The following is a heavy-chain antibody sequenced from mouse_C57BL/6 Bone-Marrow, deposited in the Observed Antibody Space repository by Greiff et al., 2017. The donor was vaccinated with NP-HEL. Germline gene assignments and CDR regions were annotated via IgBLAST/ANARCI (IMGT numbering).Heavy chain of an antibody. CDR3: ARWDYRIAY. D-gene: IGHD2-12*01. CDR1: GYTFTSYW. Sequence: VQLQQPGAELVKPGASVKMSCKASGYTFTSYWITWVTQRPGQGLEWVGDIYPGSGSTYYNEKFKCKATLTVDTSASTAYMQLSSLTSEDSAVYYCARWDYRIAYWGQGTLVTVSA. J-gene: IGHJ3*01. V-gene: IGHV1-55*01. CDR2: IYPGSGST.